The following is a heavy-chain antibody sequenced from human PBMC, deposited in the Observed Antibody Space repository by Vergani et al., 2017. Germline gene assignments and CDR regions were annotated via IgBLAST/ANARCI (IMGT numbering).Heavy chain of an antibody. D-gene: IGHD3-16*01. CDR1: GGSINPSSSF. Sequence: QLQLQESGPGLVKPSETLSPICTVSGGSINPSSSFWGWIRQSPGKGRGWIGSINYVGRTYYIPSLQSRDTVFVDTSKNQFSLNLASVTAADTAVYYCAGGRGDNWYFDLWGRGTLVTVSS. CDR3: AGGRGDNWYFDL. V-gene: IGHV4-39*01. CDR2: INYVGRT. J-gene: IGHJ2*01.